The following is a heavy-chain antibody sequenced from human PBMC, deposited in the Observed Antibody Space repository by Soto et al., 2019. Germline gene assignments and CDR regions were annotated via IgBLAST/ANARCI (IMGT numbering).Heavy chain of an antibody. J-gene: IGHJ4*02. CDR2: INPNGGGT. CDR1: GYTFTAYY. V-gene: IGHV1-2*02. CDR3: ARAVHTMIQGVRFRVDQ. Sequence: QVQLVQSGAEMKKPGASVKVSCEASGYTFTAYYIHWVRQAPGQGLEWMGWINPNGGGTKYAQKFQGRVTMTRDTSSNPAYMELTTLTSDDTAGYYCARAVHTMIQGVRFRVDQWGQGTLVTVSS. D-gene: IGHD3-10*01.